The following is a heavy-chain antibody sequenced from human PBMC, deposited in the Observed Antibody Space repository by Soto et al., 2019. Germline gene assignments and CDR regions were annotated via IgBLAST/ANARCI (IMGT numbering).Heavy chain of an antibody. CDR1: GYTFNNYY. J-gene: IGHJ4*02. CDR3: ASASGYSYGTDY. V-gene: IGHV1-46*02. D-gene: IGHD5-18*01. CDR2: INPGAGGT. Sequence: ASVKVSCKASGYTFNNYYMHWVRQAPGQGLEWMGIINPGAGGTSYAQKFQGRVTMTRDTSTSTVYMELSSLTSGDTAMYYCASASGYSYGTDYWGQ.